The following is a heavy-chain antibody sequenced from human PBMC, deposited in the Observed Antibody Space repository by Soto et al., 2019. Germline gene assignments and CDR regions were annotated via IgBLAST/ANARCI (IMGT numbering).Heavy chain of an antibody. CDR1: GFTFSSYA. D-gene: IGHD4-17*01. V-gene: IGHV3-23*01. J-gene: IGHJ4*02. Sequence: EVQLLESGGGLVQPGGSLRLSCAASGFTFSSYAMSWVRQAPGKGLEWVSAISGSGGSTYYADSVKGRFTISRDNSKNTLYLQMNSLRAEDTAVYYCANITSHYGDYEENYWGQGTLVTVSS. CDR2: ISGSGGST. CDR3: ANITSHYGDYEENY.